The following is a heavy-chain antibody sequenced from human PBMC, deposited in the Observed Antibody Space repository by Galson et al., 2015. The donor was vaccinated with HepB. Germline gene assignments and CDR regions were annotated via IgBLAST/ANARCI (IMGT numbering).Heavy chain of an antibody. CDR2: INSDGSST. V-gene: IGHV3-74*01. CDR1: GFTFSSYW. CDR3: VVYYYDSSGYYYYYYGMDV. J-gene: IGHJ6*02. Sequence: SLRLSCAASGFTFSSYWMHWVRQAPGKGLVWVSRINSDGSSTGYADSVKGRFTISRDNAKNTLYLQMNSLRAEDTAVYYCVVYYYDSSGYYYYYYGMDVWGQGTTVTVSS. D-gene: IGHD3-22*01.